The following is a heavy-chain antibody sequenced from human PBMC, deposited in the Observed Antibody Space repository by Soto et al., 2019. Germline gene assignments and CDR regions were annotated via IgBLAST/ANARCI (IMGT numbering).Heavy chain of an antibody. CDR1: GFTFTSYA. V-gene: IGHV1-18*01. J-gene: IGHJ4*02. Sequence: QVHLVQSGPEVKKPGASVKVSCKASGFTFTSYAITWVRQAPGQGLEWMGWISAYNGNTNYVHNLRGRVTMTTDTATSTAYMELGSLTSDDTAVYYCARDFTGWPPDGVDSWGQGTLVIVSS. CDR2: ISAYNGNT. D-gene: IGHD3-16*01. CDR3: ARDFTGWPPDGVDS.